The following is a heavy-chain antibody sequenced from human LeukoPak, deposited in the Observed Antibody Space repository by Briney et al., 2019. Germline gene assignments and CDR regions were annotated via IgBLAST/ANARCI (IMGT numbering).Heavy chain of an antibody. J-gene: IGHJ3*02. CDR3: ATEAVGSSWYGDAFDI. CDR2: INAGNGNT. D-gene: IGHD6-13*01. Sequence: ASVKVSCKASGYTFTSYAMHWVRQAPGQRLEWMGWINAGNGNTKYSQKFQGRVTITRDTSASTAYMELSSLRSEDTAVYYCATEAVGSSWYGDAFDIWGQGTMVTVSS. V-gene: IGHV1-3*01. CDR1: GYTFTSYA.